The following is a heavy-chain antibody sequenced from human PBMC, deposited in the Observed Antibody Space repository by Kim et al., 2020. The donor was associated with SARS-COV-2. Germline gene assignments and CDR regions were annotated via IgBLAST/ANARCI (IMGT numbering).Heavy chain of an antibody. CDR3: ARGRGVGGGNSLYYYYYGMDV. V-gene: IGHV4-34*01. Sequence: SETLSLTCAVYGGSFSGYYWSWIRQPPGKGLEWIGEINHSGSTNYNPSLKSRVTISVDTSKNQFSLKLSSVTAADTAVYYCARGRGVGGGNSLYYYYYGMDVWGQGTTVTVSS. CDR1: GGSFSGYY. D-gene: IGHD2-21*02. CDR2: INHSGST. J-gene: IGHJ6*02.